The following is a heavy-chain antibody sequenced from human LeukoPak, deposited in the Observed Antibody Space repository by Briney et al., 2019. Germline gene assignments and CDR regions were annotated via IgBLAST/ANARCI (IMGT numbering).Heavy chain of an antibody. CDR1: GFTFSSYS. J-gene: IGHJ4*02. CDR3: ARGCFRRGGATLRGSLDY. D-gene: IGHD1-26*01. CDR2: IWYDGSNK. Sequence: GGSLRLSCAASGFTFSSYSMNWVRQAPGKGLEWVAVIWYDGSNKYYADSVKGRFTISRDNSKNTLYLQMNSLRAEDTAVYYCARGCFRRGGATLRGSLDYWGQGTLVTVSS. V-gene: IGHV3-33*08.